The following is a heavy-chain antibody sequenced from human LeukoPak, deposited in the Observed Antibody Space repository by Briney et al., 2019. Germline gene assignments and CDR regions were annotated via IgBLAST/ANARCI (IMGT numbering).Heavy chain of an antibody. Sequence: SVEVSCKASGGTFSSYAISWVRQAPGQGLEWMGGIIPIFGTANYAQKFQGRVTITTDESTSTAYMELSSLRSEDTAVYYCARNQIRFLEWLLSPGYYYYMDVWGKGTTVTVSS. D-gene: IGHD3-3*01. J-gene: IGHJ6*03. CDR2: IIPIFGTA. CDR1: GGTFSSYA. V-gene: IGHV1-69*05. CDR3: ARNQIRFLEWLLSPGYYYYMDV.